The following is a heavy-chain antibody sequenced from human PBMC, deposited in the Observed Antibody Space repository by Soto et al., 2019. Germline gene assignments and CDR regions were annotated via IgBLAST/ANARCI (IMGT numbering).Heavy chain of an antibody. CDR1: GGSISSGVYY. Sequence: SETLSLTCTVSGGSISSGVYYWSWIRQHPGKGLEWIGYIYYSGSTYYNPSLKSRVTISVDTSKNQFSLQLSSVTPADTAVYYCARHGRIVAGTKYYYGRLVWGEGPTVPSPQ. J-gene: IGHJ6*04. CDR2: IYYSGST. CDR3: ARHGRIVAGTKYYYGRLV. D-gene: IGHD3-22*01. V-gene: IGHV4-31*03.